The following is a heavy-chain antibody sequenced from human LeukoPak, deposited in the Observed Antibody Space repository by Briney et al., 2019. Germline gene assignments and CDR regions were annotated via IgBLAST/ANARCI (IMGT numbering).Heavy chain of an antibody. CDR1: GFTFSSYG. D-gene: IGHD3-16*02. CDR2: IRYDGNNK. Sequence: GGSLRLSCAASGFTFSSYGMHWVRQAPGKGLEWMSFIRYDGNNKYYGDSVKGRFTVSRDNSKNTLYLQMNSLIPEDTAAYYCAKSPTRGVIDLFDSWGQGTLVTVSS. J-gene: IGHJ4*02. V-gene: IGHV3-30*02. CDR3: AKSPTRGVIDLFDS.